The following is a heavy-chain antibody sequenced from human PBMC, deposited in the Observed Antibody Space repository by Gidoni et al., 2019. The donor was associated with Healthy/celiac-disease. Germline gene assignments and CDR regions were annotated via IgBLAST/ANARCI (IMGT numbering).Heavy chain of an antibody. CDR3: ARDRIQDTVFDY. CDR2: ISYDGSNK. D-gene: IGHD4-4*01. CDR1: GFPFSSYP. V-gene: IGHV3-30-3*01. J-gene: IGHJ4*02. Sequence: QVQLVESGGGVVQPGRSLRLPCAASGFPFSSYPMHWGRQAPGKGLAWVAVISYDGSNKYYADSVKGRFTISRDNSKNTLYLQMNSLRAEDTAVYYCARDRIQDTVFDYWGQGTLVTVSS.